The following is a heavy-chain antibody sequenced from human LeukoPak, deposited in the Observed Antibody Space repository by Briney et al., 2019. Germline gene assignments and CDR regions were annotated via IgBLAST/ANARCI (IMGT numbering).Heavy chain of an antibody. Sequence: SGGSLRLSCAASGFTFSSYGMSWVRQAPGKGLEWVSAISGSGGSTYYADSVKGRFTISRDNSKNTLYLQMNSLRAEDTAVYYCARDVLRYFDWPQWGQGTLVTVSS. CDR1: GFTFSSYG. V-gene: IGHV3-23*01. CDR3: ARDVLRYFDWPQ. CDR2: ISGSGGST. J-gene: IGHJ4*02. D-gene: IGHD3-9*01.